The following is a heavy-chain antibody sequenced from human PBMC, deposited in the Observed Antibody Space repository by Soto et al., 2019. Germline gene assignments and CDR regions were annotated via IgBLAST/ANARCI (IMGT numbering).Heavy chain of an antibody. CDR1: GGSISSGGYS. Sequence: QLQLQESGSGLVKPSQTLSLTCAVSGGSISSGGYSWSWIRQPPGKGLEWIGYIYHSGSTYYNPSLKSRVTISVDRSKNQFSLKLSSVTAAYTAVYYCARAHYGDYGYGMDVWGQGTTVTVSS. V-gene: IGHV4-30-2*01. CDR3: ARAHYGDYGYGMDV. CDR2: IYHSGST. J-gene: IGHJ6*02. D-gene: IGHD4-17*01.